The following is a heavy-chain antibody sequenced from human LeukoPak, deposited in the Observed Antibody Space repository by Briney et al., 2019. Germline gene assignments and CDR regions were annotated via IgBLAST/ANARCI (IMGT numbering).Heavy chain of an antibody. V-gene: IGHV3-33*01. CDR3: ARDPQRFTMIVVVTPDY. D-gene: IGHD3-22*01. CDR1: GFTFSSYG. J-gene: IGHJ4*02. Sequence: PGRSLRLSCAASGFTFSSYGMHWVRQAPGKGLEWVAVIWYDGSNKYYADSAKGRFTISRDNSKNTLYLQMNSLRAEDTAVYYCARDPQRFTMIVVVTPDYWGQGTLVTVSS. CDR2: IWYDGSNK.